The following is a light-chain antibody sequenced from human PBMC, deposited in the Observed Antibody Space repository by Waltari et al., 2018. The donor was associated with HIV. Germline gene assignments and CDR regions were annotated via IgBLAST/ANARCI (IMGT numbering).Light chain of an antibody. V-gene: IGKV3-11*01. CDR2: DAS. Sequence: EIVLTQSPATLSLSPGERATLSCRASQSVSSYLAWYQQKPGQAPRLLIYDASNRATGIPARCSGSGSGTDFTLTISSLEPEEFAVYYCQQRSNWPPLTCGGGTKVEIK. CDR3: QQRSNWPPLT. CDR1: QSVSSY. J-gene: IGKJ4*01.